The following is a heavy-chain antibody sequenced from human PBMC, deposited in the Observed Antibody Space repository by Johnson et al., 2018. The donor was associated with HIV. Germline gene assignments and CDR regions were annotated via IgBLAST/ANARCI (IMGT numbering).Heavy chain of an antibody. CDR2: IYSGGST. D-gene: IGHD3-22*01. V-gene: IGHV3-66*01. CDR3: ARDRGYWDAFDI. Sequence: VQLVESGGGVVQPGRSLRLSCAASGFTVSSNYMSWVRQAPGKGLEWVSVIYSGGSTYYADSVKGRFTISRDNSKNTLYLQMNSLRAEDTAVYYCARDRGYWDAFDIWGQGTMVIVSS. J-gene: IGHJ3*02. CDR1: GFTVSSNY.